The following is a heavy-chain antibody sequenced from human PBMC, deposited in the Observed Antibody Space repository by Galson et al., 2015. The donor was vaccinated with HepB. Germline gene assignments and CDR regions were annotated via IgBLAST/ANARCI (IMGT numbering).Heavy chain of an antibody. CDR1: GFTFSSYA. CDR3: AKRERNVSPYYYYMDV. CDR2: ISGGGGAST. Sequence: SLRLSCAASGFTFSSYAMTWVRQAPGKGLEWVSAISGGGGASTYYADSVKGRFTISRDNSRNTLYLQMNSLRAEDKAVYYCAKRERNVSPYYYYMDVWGIGTRSPSP. J-gene: IGHJ6*03. V-gene: IGHV3-23*01. D-gene: IGHD1-26*01.